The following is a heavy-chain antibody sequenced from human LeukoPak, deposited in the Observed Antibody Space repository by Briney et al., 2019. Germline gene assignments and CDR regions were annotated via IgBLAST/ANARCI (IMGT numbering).Heavy chain of an antibody. V-gene: IGHV1-46*01. D-gene: IGHD2-2*01. Sequence: ASVKVSCTASGYTFTSYYMHWVRQAPGQGPEWMGIINPSGGSTSYAQKFQGRVTMTRDASTSTVYMELSSLRSEDTAVYYCARTPLRCSSTSCFWEVGNWFDPWGQGTLVTVSS. CDR2: INPSGGST. CDR1: GYTFTSYY. J-gene: IGHJ5*02. CDR3: ARTPLRCSSTSCFWEVGNWFDP.